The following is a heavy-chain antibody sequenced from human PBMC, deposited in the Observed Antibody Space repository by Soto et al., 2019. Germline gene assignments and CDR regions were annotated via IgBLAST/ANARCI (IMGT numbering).Heavy chain of an antibody. CDR1: GFTVSSTNY. CDR3: HGHGY. V-gene: IGHV3-53*01. Sequence: EVQLVESGGGLIQPGGSLRLSCVVSGFTVSSTNYMSWVRQAPGKGLEWVSVIYPGGTTFNTDSAKGRFTIARDHSKHTLYLQMPSLSAEDTAVYYCHGHGYWGQGTLVTVSS. J-gene: IGHJ4*02. CDR2: IYPGGTT.